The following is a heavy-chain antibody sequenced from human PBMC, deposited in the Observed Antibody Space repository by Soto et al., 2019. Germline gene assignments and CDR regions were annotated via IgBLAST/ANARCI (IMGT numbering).Heavy chain of an antibody. V-gene: IGHV1-69*13. D-gene: IGHD6-19*01. CDR2: IIPIFGTA. J-gene: IGHJ6*02. Sequence: SVKVSCKASGGTFSSYAISWVRQAPGQGLEWMGGIIPIFGTANYAQKFQGRVTITADESTSTAYMELSSLRSEDTAVYYCARVPVAGIVYYYGMDVWGQGTTVTVSS. CDR3: ARVPVAGIVYYYGMDV. CDR1: GGTFSSYA.